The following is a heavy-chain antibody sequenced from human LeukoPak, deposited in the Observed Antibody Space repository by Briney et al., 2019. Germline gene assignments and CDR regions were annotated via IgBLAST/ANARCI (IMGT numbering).Heavy chain of an antibody. CDR3: ARVGAVAAADC. CDR2: IFRGDST. Sequence: GVSLRLSCAASVFIVSSKYMSWVRQAPAKGLEWVSIIFRGDSTYYADSEKGRFTISRDNSKNTVYLQMNSLRAEDTAVYYCARVGAVAAADCWGQGTLVTVSS. CDR1: VFIVSSKY. J-gene: IGHJ4*02. V-gene: IGHV3-66*01. D-gene: IGHD6-19*01.